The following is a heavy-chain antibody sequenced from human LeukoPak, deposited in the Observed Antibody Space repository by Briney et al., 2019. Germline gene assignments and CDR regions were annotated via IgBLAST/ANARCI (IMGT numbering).Heavy chain of an antibody. CDR1: GGSFSSYA. J-gene: IGHJ4*02. Sequence: SVKVSCKASGGSFSSYAISWVRQAPGQGLEWMGGIIPIFGTANYAQKFQGRVTITADKFTSTAYMELSSLRSEDTAVYYCARSPMVRGVITPNFDYWGQGTLVTVSS. CDR2: IIPIFGTA. CDR3: ARSPMVRGVITPNFDY. V-gene: IGHV1-69*06. D-gene: IGHD3-10*01.